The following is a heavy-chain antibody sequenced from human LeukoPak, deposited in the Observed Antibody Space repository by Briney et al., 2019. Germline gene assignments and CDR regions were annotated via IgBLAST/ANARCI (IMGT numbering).Heavy chain of an antibody. V-gene: IGHV4-39*01. D-gene: IGHD6-13*01. J-gene: IGHJ3*02. CDR3: ATTMYSSSWYEAFDI. CDR2: IYYSGST. CDR1: GGSISSSSYY. Sequence: NPSENLSLTCTVSGGSISSSSYYWGWLRQPPGKGLEWIGSIYYSGSTYYNPSLNSRVTISVDTSKNQFSLKLSSVTAADTAVYYCATTMYSSSWYEAFDIWGQGTMVTVSS.